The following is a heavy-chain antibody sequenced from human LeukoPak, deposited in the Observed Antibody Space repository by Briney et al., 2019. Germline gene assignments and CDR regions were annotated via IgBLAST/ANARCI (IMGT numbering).Heavy chain of an antibody. CDR2: IYYSGST. CDR3: AREAEHYYDSSGYSRLIDY. Sequence: SETLSLTCTVSGGSISSYYWSWIRQPAGKGLEWIGYIYYSGSTNYNPSLKSRVTISVDTSKNQFSLKLSSVTAADTAVYYCAREAEHYYDSSGYSRLIDYWGQGTLVTVSS. J-gene: IGHJ4*02. CDR1: GGSISSYY. D-gene: IGHD3-22*01. V-gene: IGHV4-59*01.